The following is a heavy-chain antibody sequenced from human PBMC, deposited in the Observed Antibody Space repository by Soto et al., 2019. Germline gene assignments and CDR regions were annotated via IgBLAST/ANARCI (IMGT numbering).Heavy chain of an antibody. CDR3: ARGGPYQLLSDFDY. D-gene: IGHD2-2*01. CDR1: GFSFSNYA. J-gene: IGHJ4*02. CDR2: ISNNGVST. Sequence: EVQLVESGGILVQPGGSLRLSCVASGFSFSNYAMHWVRQAPGKGLEYVSAISNNGVSTYYVNSVKGRFIISRDNSKNTLYLQMGILRAEDMAVYYCARGGPYQLLSDFDYWGQGTLVTVSS. V-gene: IGHV3-64*01.